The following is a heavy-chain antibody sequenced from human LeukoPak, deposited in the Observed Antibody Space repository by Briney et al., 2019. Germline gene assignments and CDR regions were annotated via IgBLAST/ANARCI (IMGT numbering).Heavy chain of an antibody. CDR1: GFTFDDYA. Sequence: GGSLRLSCAASGFTFDDYAMHWVRQAPGKGLEWVSGISWNSGSIGYADSVKGRFTISRDNSKNTLYLQMNSLRAEDTAVYYCAKDLPYYYDSSGYYAYDAFDIWGQGTMVTVSS. CDR2: ISWNSGSI. V-gene: IGHV3-9*01. D-gene: IGHD3-22*01. CDR3: AKDLPYYYDSSGYYAYDAFDI. J-gene: IGHJ3*02.